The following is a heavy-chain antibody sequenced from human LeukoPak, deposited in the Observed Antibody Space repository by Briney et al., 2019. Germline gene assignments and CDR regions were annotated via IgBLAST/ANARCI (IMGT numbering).Heavy chain of an antibody. CDR2: INPSGGST. J-gene: IGHJ4*02. CDR3: ARVAPSDGYSDY. D-gene: IGHD5-24*01. CDR1: GYTFTSYY. Sequence: ASVKVSCKASGYTFTSYYMHWARQAPGQGLEWMGIINPSGGSTSYAQKFQGRVTMTRDTSTSTVYMELSSLRSEDTAVYYCARVAPSDGYSDYWGQGTLVTVSS. V-gene: IGHV1-46*01.